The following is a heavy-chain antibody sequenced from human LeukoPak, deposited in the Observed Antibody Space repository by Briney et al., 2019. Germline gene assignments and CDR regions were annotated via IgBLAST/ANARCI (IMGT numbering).Heavy chain of an antibody. CDR1: GFTFSSYS. V-gene: IGHV3-21*01. CDR2: ISSSSSYI. J-gene: IGHJ4*02. Sequence: GGSLRLSCAASGFTFSSYSMNWVRQAPGKGLEWVSSISSSSSYIYYADSVKGQFTISRDNAKNSLYLQMNSLRAEDTAVYYCARETYYYGSGSYGGYFDYWGQGTLVTVSS. D-gene: IGHD3-10*01. CDR3: ARETYYYGSGSYGGYFDY.